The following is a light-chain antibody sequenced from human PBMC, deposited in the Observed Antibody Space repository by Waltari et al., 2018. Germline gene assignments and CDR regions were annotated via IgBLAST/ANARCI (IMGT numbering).Light chain of an antibody. V-gene: IGLV2-23*01. CDR3: CSYASGSTII. J-gene: IGLJ2*01. CDR1: SNDVGSYNL. CDR2: EGS. Sequence: QSALTQPASVSGSPGQSITISCTGTSNDVGSYNLVSWYQRHPGKAPELLVYEGSNRPSGVSNRCSGSKSGNTASLTISGLQAEDEADYFCCSYASGSTIIFGGGSKLTVL.